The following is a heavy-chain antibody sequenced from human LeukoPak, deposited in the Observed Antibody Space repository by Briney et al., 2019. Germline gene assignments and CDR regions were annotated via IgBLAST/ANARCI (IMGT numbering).Heavy chain of an antibody. Sequence: SETLSLTCAVYGGSFSGYYWSWIRQPPGKGLEWIGEINHSGSTNYNPSLKSRVTISVDTSKNQFSPKLSSVTAADTAVYYCARASGYCSGGSCPLLGIDYWGQGTLVTVSS. CDR3: ARASGYCSGGSCPLLGIDY. CDR1: GGSFSGYY. V-gene: IGHV4-34*01. J-gene: IGHJ4*02. D-gene: IGHD2-15*01. CDR2: INHSGST.